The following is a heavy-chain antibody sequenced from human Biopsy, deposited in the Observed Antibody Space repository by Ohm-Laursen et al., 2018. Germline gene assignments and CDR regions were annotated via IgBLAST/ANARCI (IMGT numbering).Heavy chain of an antibody. CDR1: GGSMTGYE. D-gene: IGHD1-26*01. Sequence: PSGTLSLTCSVSGGSMTGYEWSWIRLAPGKGLEWIGYIYYSGGTKYNPSLASRVTFSVDMSKSQFSLKLYSVTAADTAVYYCARVEAGTYDALDIWGQGTLVAVSA. CDR2: IYYSGGT. CDR3: ARVEAGTYDALDI. V-gene: IGHV4-59*07. J-gene: IGHJ3*02.